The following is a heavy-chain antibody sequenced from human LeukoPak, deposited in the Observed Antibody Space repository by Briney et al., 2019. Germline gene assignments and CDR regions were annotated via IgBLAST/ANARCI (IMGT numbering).Heavy chain of an antibody. CDR3: ARDIYYYDSSGYLPLYYFDY. D-gene: IGHD3-22*01. CDR1: GDSISNYY. J-gene: IGHJ4*02. Sequence: ETLSLTCTVSGDSISNYYWSWIRQPAGKGLEWIGRIYTSGSTNYNPSLKSRVTMSVDTSKNQFSLKLSSVTAADTAVYYCARDIYYYDSSGYLPLYYFDYWGQGTLVTVSS. V-gene: IGHV4-4*07. CDR2: IYTSGST.